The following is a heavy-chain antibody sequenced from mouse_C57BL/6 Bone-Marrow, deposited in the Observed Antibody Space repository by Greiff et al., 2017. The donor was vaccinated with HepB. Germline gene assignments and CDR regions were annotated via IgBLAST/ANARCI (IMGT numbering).Heavy chain of an antibody. Sequence: VQLQQSGPELVKPGASVKISCKASGYTFTDYYMNWVKQSHGKSLEWIGDINPNNGGTSYNQKFKGKATLTVDKSSSTAYMELRSLTSEDSAVYYCARHFWFAYWGQGTLVTVSA. CDR3: ARHFWFAY. CDR1: GYTFTDYY. CDR2: INPNNGGT. J-gene: IGHJ3*01. V-gene: IGHV1-26*01.